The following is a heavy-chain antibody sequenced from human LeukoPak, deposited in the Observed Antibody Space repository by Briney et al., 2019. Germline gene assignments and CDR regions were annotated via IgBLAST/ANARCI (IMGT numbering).Heavy chain of an antibody. J-gene: IGHJ3*02. D-gene: IGHD3-22*01. CDR3: AREGGYDSSGYEQGAFDI. Sequence: SVKDSCKASGGTFSSYAISWVRQAPGQGLEWMGGIIPIFGTANYAQKFQGRVTITADESTSTAYMELSSLRSEDTAVYYCAREGGYDSSGYEQGAFDIWGQGTMVTVSS. V-gene: IGHV1-69*01. CDR1: GGTFSSYA. CDR2: IIPIFGTA.